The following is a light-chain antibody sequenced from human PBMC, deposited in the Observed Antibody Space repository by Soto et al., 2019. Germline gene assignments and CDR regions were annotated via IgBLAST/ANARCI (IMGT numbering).Light chain of an antibody. CDR1: QTVTSNY. CDR3: QQYDNWPPWT. V-gene: IGKV3-20*01. CDR2: GAS. Sequence: EIVLTQSPGTLSLSPGERATLSCGASQTVTSNYLAWYQQKPGQAPRLLIFGASTRATGIPDRFSGSGSGTDFTLTISRLEPEDFAVYYCQQYDNWPPWTFGQGTKVDIK. J-gene: IGKJ1*01.